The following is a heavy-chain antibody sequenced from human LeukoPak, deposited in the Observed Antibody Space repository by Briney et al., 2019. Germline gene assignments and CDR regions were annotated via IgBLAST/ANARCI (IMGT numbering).Heavy chain of an antibody. CDR1: GGSISSGDYY. Sequence: SETLSLTCTVSGGSISSGDYYWSWIRQPPGKGLEWIGYIYYSGSTNYNPSLKSRVTISVDTSKNQFSLKLSSVTAADTAVYYCASLMMTSGSSYGMDVWGQGTTVTVSS. CDR2: IYYSGST. V-gene: IGHV4-30-4*01. D-gene: IGHD3-10*01. J-gene: IGHJ6*02. CDR3: ASLMMTSGSSYGMDV.